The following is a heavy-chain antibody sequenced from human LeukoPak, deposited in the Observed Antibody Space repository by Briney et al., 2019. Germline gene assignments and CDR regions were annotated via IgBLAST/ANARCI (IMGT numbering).Heavy chain of an antibody. D-gene: IGHD4-17*01. CDR1: GFTFSSYA. J-gene: IGHJ6*02. V-gene: IGHV3-30*14. CDR3: ARTTVTTHYGMDV. CDR2: ISYDGSNK. Sequence: GGSLRLSCAASGFTFSSYAMSWVRQAPGKGLEWVAVISYDGSNKYYADSVKGRFTISRDNSKNTLYLQMNSLRAEDTAVYYCARTTVTTHYGMDVWGQGTTVTVSS.